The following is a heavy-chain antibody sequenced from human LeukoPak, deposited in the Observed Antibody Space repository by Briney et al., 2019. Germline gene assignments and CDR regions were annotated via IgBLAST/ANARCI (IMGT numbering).Heavy chain of an antibody. CDR2: MKPNSGNT. D-gene: IGHD3-10*01. CDR1: GYTFTSYD. CDR3: AREGYTYYYGSGSYSTGYYYYYMDV. J-gene: IGHJ6*03. V-gene: IGHV1-8*01. Sequence: ASVKVSSKASGYTFTSYDINCVTQATGQGLECMGWMKPNSGNTGYAQKLQSRVTMTRNTSISTAYMELSSLRSEDTAVYYCAREGYTYYYGSGSYSTGYYYYYMDVWGKGTTVTISS.